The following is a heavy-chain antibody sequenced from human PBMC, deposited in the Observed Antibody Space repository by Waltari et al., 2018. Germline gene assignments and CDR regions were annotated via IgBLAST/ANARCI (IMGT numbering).Heavy chain of an antibody. V-gene: IGHV3-23*04. CDR1: GFTFSSSA. Sequence: EVQLVESGGGLVQPGGSLKLSCATSGFTFSSSAMTWVRQAPGMGLEWVSDISVGGGTTYYAESVKGRLPMSRDKSKSILYLQRNSLRAEDSDFYYCVRQRVRASPIFGYWCLGTLVTVSS. CDR3: VRQRVRASPIFGY. J-gene: IGHJ4*02. CDR2: ISVGGGTT. D-gene: IGHD6-25*01.